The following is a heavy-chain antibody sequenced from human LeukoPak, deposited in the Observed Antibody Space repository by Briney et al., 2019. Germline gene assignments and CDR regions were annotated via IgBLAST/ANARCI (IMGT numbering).Heavy chain of an antibody. Sequence: PGGSLRLSCAASGFTVSSNYMSWVRQAPGEGLEWLSVIYSGGDTYYAHSVKGRLTISRDNSKNTVYLQINNLRAGHTALYYCTRNLVGSGLDAIDIWGQGTMVTVS. CDR1: GFTVSSNY. J-gene: IGHJ3*02. V-gene: IGHV3-66*01. CDR2: IYSGGDT. D-gene: IGHD2-15*01. CDR3: TRNLVGSGLDAIDI.